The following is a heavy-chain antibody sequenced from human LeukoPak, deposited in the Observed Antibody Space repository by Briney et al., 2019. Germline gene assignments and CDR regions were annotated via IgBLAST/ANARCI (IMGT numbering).Heavy chain of an antibody. V-gene: IGHV1-2*02. CDR2: INPNSGGT. J-gene: IGHJ4*02. CDR1: GYTFTGYY. D-gene: IGHD3-9*01. CDR3: AKEDDILTGYLDY. Sequence: ASVKVSXKASGYTFTGYYMHWVRQAPGQGLEWMGWINPNSGGTNYAQKFQGRVTMTRDTSISTAYMELSRLRSDDTAVYYCAKEDDILTGYLDYWGQGTLVTVSS.